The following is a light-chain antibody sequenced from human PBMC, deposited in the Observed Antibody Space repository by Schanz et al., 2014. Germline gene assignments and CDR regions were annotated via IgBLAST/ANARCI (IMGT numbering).Light chain of an antibody. V-gene: IGKV3D-20*02. CDR3: QQRSNWPPLT. J-gene: IGKJ4*01. CDR2: GAS. Sequence: EVVLTQSPGTLSLSPGDRATLSCRASQSVSSSYLAWYQQKPGQAPRLLIYGASTRAAGIPARFSGSGSGTEFTLTISSLEPEDFAVYYCQQRSNWPPLTFGGGTKVEIK. CDR1: QSVSSSY.